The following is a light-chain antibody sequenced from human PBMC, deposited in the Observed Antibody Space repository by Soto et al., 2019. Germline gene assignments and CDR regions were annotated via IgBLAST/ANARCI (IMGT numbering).Light chain of an antibody. J-gene: IGLJ1*01. V-gene: IGLV2-11*01. CDR3: CSYADTFYV. Sequence: QSVLTQPRSVSGSPGQSVTISCTGTNSDVGGYNFVSWYQQYPGKVPKVMIYDVSKRSSGVPDRFSGSKSGNTASLTISGLQAEDEADYYCCSYADTFYVFGTGTKVTVL. CDR1: NSDVGGYNF. CDR2: DVS.